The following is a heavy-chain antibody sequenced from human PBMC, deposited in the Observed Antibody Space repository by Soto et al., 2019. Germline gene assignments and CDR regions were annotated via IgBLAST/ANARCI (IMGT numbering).Heavy chain of an antibody. D-gene: IGHD2-8*01. J-gene: IGHJ4*02. CDR1: GVSLSTSGMC. Sequence: SGPTLVNPTQTLTLTCTFSGVSLSTSGMCVSWIRQPPGKALEWLALIDWDDDKYYSTSLKTRLSISKDTSKNQVVLTMTNVDPVDTATYSCARTFNGFPDYWGQGTLVTVSS. CDR3: ARTFNGFPDY. V-gene: IGHV2-70*01. CDR2: IDWDDDK.